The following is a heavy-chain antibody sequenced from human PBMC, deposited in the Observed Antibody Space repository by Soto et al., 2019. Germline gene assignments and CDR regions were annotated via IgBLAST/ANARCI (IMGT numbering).Heavy chain of an antibody. CDR3: APWFGAFYY. CDR1: GFTFSSYG. Sequence: QVQLVESGGGVVQPGRSLRLSCAASGFTFSSYGMHWVRQAPGKGLEWVAVISYDGSNKYYADSVKGRFTISRDNSKNTLYLQMKSLRAEDTAVYYCAPWFGAFYYWGQGNLVTVSS. CDR2: ISYDGSNK. J-gene: IGHJ4*02. D-gene: IGHD3-10*01. V-gene: IGHV3-30*03.